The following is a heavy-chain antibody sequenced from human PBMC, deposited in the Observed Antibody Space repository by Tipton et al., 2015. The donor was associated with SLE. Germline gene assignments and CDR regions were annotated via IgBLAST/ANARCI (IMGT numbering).Heavy chain of an antibody. CDR1: GESFSGYY. D-gene: IGHD6-6*01. CDR2: IHHSGST. V-gene: IGHV4-34*01. CDR3: ARRRYSSSSRPYWYFDL. Sequence: TLSLTCAVYGESFSGYYWSWIRQPPGKGLQWIGEIHHSGSTNYNPSLKSRVTISVDASKNQFSLKLSSVTAADTAVYYCARRRYSSSSRPYWYFDLWGRGTLVTVSS. J-gene: IGHJ2*01.